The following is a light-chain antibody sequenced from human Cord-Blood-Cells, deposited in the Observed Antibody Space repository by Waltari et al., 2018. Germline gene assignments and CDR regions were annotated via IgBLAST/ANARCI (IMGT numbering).Light chain of an antibody. J-gene: IGLJ3*02. CDR1: SSDVGRYNL. Sequence: QSALTQPASVSGSPGQSLTLSCTGTSSDVGRYNLVSWYQQHPGKAPKLMIYEGSKRPSGVSNRFSGSKSGNTASLTISGLQAEDEADYYCCSYAGSSTVFGGGTKLTVL. CDR2: EGS. CDR3: CSYAGSSTV. V-gene: IGLV2-23*01.